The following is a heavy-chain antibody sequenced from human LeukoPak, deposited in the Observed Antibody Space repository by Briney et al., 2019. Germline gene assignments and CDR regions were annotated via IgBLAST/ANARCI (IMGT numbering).Heavy chain of an antibody. Sequence: PGGSLRPSCAASGFTVSSNYMSWVRQAPGKGLEWVSVIYSGGSTYYADSVKGRFTISRDNSKNTLYLQMNSLRAEDTAVYYCAREFLQTTTVIDWGQGTLVTVSS. D-gene: IGHD4-17*01. CDR2: IYSGGST. CDR3: AREFLQTTTVID. V-gene: IGHV3-53*01. CDR1: GFTVSSNY. J-gene: IGHJ4*02.